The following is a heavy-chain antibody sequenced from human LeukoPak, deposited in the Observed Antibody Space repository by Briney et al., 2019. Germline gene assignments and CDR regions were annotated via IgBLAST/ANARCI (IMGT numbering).Heavy chain of an antibody. V-gene: IGHV3-21*01. D-gene: IGHD3-22*01. CDR1: GFTFSSYE. J-gene: IGHJ4*02. CDR3: ARDFLEATYYYDSSGLDY. Sequence: GGSLRLSCAASGFTFSSYEMNWVRQAPGKGLEWVSSISSSSSYIYYADSVKGRFTISRDNAKNSLYLQMNSLRAEDTAVYYCARDFLEATYYYDSSGLDYWGQGTLVTVSS. CDR2: ISSSSSYI.